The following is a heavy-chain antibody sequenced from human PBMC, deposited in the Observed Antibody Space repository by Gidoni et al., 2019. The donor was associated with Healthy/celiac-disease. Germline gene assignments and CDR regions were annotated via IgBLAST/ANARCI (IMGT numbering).Heavy chain of an antibody. CDR1: GFPFRSYS. V-gene: IGHV3-21*01. CDR2: ISSSRSYI. CDR3: ARFDIVVVPAASRRDAFDI. J-gene: IGHJ3*02. D-gene: IGHD2-2*01. Sequence: EVQLVESGGGLVKPGGSLRLSCAASGFPFRSYSMNWVRQAPGKGLEWVSSISSSRSYIYYADSVKGRFTISRDNAKNSLYLKMNSLRAEDTAVYYCARFDIVVVPAASRRDAFDIWGQGTMVTVSS.